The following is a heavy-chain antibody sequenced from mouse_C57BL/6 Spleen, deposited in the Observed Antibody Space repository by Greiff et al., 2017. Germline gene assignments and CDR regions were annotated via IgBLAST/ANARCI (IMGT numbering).Heavy chain of an antibody. CDR2: IYPGNSDT. Sequence: EVKVVESGTVLARPGASVKMSCKTSGYTFTSYWMHWVKQRPGQGLEWIGAIYPGNSDTSYNQKFKGKAKLTAVPSASTAYMELSSRTNEDSAVYYSTRSPYYYGSSYVWYFDVWGTGTTVTGSS. CDR1: GYTFTSYW. J-gene: IGHJ1*03. V-gene: IGHV1-5*01. CDR3: TRSPYYYGSSYVWYFDV. D-gene: IGHD1-1*01.